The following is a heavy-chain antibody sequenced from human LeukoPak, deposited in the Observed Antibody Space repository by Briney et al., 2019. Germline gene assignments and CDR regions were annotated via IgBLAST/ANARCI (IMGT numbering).Heavy chain of an antibody. Sequence: PGGSLRLSCAASGFTFSDYFMTWIRQAPGKGLEWVSAISGSGGSTYYADSVKGRFTISRDNSKNTLYLQMNSLRAEDTAVYYCAKDGVPAPSALVVVITGRFDYWGQGTLATVSS. V-gene: IGHV3-23*01. CDR1: GFTFSDYF. J-gene: IGHJ4*02. D-gene: IGHD3-22*01. CDR2: ISGSGGST. CDR3: AKDGVPAPSALVVVITGRFDY.